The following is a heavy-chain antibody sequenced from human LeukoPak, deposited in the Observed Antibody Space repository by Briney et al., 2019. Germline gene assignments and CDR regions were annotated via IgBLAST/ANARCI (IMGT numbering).Heavy chain of an antibody. CDR3: ARERGYSSSWYPGMDV. V-gene: IGHV1-18*01. Sequence: GASVKVSCKASGYTFTSYSISWVRQAPGQGLEWMGWISAYNGNTNYAQKLQGRVTMTTDTSTSTAYMELRSLRSDDTAVYYCARERGYSSSWYPGMDVWGQGTTVTVSS. D-gene: IGHD6-13*01. CDR1: GYTFTSYS. CDR2: ISAYNGNT. J-gene: IGHJ6*02.